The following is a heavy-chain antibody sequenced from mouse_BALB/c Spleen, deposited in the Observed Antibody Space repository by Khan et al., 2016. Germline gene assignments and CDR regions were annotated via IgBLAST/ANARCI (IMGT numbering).Heavy chain of an antibody. V-gene: IGHV4-1*02. CDR2: SNPDSSTI. Sequence: EVKLLESGGGLVQPGGSLKLSCAASGFDFSRYWMSWVRQAPGKGLEWIGESNPDSSTINYTPPLKDKFIISRDNAKNTLFLQMSNVRTEDTTLYDCARWSYLDGLHCWGRGTTLTVSS. CDR3: ARWSYLDGLHC. J-gene: IGHJ2*01. D-gene: IGHD2-12*01. CDR1: GFDFSRYW.